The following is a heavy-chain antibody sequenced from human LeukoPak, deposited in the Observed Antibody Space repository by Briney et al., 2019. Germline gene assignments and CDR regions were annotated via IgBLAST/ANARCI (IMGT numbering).Heavy chain of an antibody. V-gene: IGHV3-11*01. CDR3: ARNHCDSSGYYYFDY. J-gene: IGHJ4*02. CDR2: ISSSGSTI. Sequence: GGSLRLSCAASGFTFSDYYMSWIRQAPGKGLEWVSYISSSGSTIYYADSVKGRFTISRDNAKNSLYLQMNSLRAEDTAVYYCARNHCDSSGYYYFDYWGQGTLVTVSS. CDR1: GFTFSDYY. D-gene: IGHD3-22*01.